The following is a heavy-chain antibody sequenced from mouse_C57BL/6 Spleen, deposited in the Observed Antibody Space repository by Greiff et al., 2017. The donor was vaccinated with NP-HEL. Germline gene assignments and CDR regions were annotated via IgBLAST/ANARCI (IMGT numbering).Heavy chain of an antibody. CDR3: ARTNYDGWYFDV. CDR2: IDPSDSET. V-gene: IGHV1-52*01. CDR1: GYTFTSYW. Sequence: QVQLQQPGAELVRPGSSVKLSCKASGYTFTSYWMHWVKQRPIQGLEWIGNIDPSDSETHYNQKFKDKATLTVDKSSSTAYMQLSSLTSEDSAVYYCARTNYDGWYFDVWGTGTTVTVSS. D-gene: IGHD2-4*01. J-gene: IGHJ1*03.